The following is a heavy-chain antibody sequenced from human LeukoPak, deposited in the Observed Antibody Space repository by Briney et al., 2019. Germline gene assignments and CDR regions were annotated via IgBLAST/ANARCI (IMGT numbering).Heavy chain of an antibody. V-gene: IGHV3-23*01. CDR3: AKSISNSGWPFDY. Sequence: PGASLRLSCAASGFTFSSYAMSWVRQAPGRGLEWVSAISISGDDTYYADSVKGRFTISRDNSRSTLYLQMNSLRAEDTALYYCAKSISNSGWPFDYWGQGTLVTVSS. D-gene: IGHD6-19*01. CDR1: GFTFSSYA. CDR2: ISISGDDT. J-gene: IGHJ4*02.